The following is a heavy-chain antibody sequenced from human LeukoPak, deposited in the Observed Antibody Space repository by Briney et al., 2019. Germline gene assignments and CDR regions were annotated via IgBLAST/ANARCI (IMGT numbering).Heavy chain of an antibody. CDR3: AKAPRFVTMIAYYFDY. CDR1: GLTFSSYV. V-gene: IGHV3-23*01. CDR2: ISGSGGST. Sequence: GGSLRLSCAASGLTFSSYVMSWVRQAPGKGLEWVSAISGSGGSTYYADSVKGRFTISRDNSKNTLYLQMNSLRVEDTAVYYCAKAPRFVTMIAYYFDYWGQGTLVTVSP. D-gene: IGHD3-22*01. J-gene: IGHJ4*02.